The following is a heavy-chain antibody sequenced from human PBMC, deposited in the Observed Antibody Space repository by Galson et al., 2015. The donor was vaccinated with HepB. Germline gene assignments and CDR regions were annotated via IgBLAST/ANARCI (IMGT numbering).Heavy chain of an antibody. J-gene: IGHJ4*02. Sequence: SLRLSCAASGFTFGSFGMSWVRQAPGKGLEWVSSIIGSGGSTYYADSVKGRFTISRDNSKNTLYLQMNSLRAEDTAVYYCAKVGGFYYDSGGYYDWGQGTLVTVSS. V-gene: IGHV3-23*01. CDR1: GFTFGSFG. CDR2: IIGSGGST. CDR3: AKVGGFYYDSGGYYD. D-gene: IGHD3-22*01.